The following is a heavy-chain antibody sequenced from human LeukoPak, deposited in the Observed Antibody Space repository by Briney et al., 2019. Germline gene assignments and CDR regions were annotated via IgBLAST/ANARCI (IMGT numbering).Heavy chain of an antibody. V-gene: IGHV4-34*01. CDR1: GGSFSGYY. CDR3: ARWKLRLKGYYYYGMDV. J-gene: IGHJ6*02. Sequence: SETLSLTCAVYGGSFSGYYWSWIRQPPGKGLEWIGEINHSGSTNYNPSLKSRVTISVDTSKNQSSLKLSSVTAADTAVYYCARWKLRLKGYYYYGMDVWGQGTTVTVSS. D-gene: IGHD1-7*01. CDR2: INHSGST.